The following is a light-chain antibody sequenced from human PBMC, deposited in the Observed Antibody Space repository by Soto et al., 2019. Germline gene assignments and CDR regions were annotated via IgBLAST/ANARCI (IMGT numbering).Light chain of an antibody. V-gene: IGLV2-14*01. J-gene: IGLJ1*01. CDR1: RSDVGGYNY. CDR2: DVS. Sequence: QSVLTQPASVSGSPGQSITISCTGTRSDVGGYNYVSWYQQHPGKAPKLMIYDVSNRPSGVSNRFSGSKSGNTASLTISGLQAEDEADYYCSSYTSSSTLLYVFGTGTQLTVL. CDR3: SSYTSSSTLLYV.